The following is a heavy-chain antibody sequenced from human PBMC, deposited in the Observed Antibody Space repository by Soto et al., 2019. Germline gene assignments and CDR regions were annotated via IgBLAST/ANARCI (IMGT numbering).Heavy chain of an antibody. CDR2: SSATGAGT. Sequence: EVQLLESGGGLVQPGGSLRLSCAASGFTFSSYGMTWVRQAQGKGLEWVSFSSATGAGTYYADSVKGRFTISRDNSKNTLYLQMTSLTADDTAVYYCAKDRRAGGNYGFYSDFWGQGALVIVSS. J-gene: IGHJ4*02. D-gene: IGHD1-7*01. CDR3: AKDRRAGGNYGFYSDF. V-gene: IGHV3-23*01. CDR1: GFTFSSYG.